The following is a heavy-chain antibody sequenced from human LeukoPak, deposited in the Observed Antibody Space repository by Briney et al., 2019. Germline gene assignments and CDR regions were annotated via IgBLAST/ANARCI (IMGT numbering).Heavy chain of an antibody. Sequence: AGGSLRLSCAASGFTFSSYGMHWVRQAPGKGLEWVAVISYDGSNKYYADSVKGRFTISRDNSKNTLYLQMNSLRAEDTAVYYCAKGGGYYYGSGRYGMDVWGQGTTVTVSS. J-gene: IGHJ6*02. CDR2: ISYDGSNK. CDR1: GFTFSSYG. V-gene: IGHV3-30*18. D-gene: IGHD3-10*01. CDR3: AKGGGYYYGSGRYGMDV.